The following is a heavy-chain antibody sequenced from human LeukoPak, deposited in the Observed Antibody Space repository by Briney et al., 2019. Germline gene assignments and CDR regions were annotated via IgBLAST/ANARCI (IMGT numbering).Heavy chain of an antibody. Sequence: GGSLRLSCAASGFTFSSYAMSWVRQAPGKGLEWVSAISGSGGSTYYADSVKGRFTISRDNSENTLYLQMNSLRAEDTAVYYCAKSPGELLWFGELVYWGQGTLVTVSS. CDR1: GFTFSSYA. CDR2: ISGSGGST. CDR3: AKSPGELLWFGELVY. J-gene: IGHJ4*02. V-gene: IGHV3-23*01. D-gene: IGHD3-10*01.